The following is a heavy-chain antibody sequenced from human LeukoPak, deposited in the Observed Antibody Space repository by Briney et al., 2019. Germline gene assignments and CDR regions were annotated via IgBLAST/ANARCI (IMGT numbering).Heavy chain of an antibody. CDR1: GFTFDDYG. D-gene: IGHD2-2*01. CDR2: IYWNGGST. Sequence: PGGSLRLSCAASGFTFDDYGMSWVRQAPGKGLEWVSGIYWNGGSTGYADSVKGRFTISRDNAKNSLYLQMNSLRAEDTALYYCARDGVVVVPAAFDYWGQGTLVTVSS. J-gene: IGHJ4*02. CDR3: ARDGVVVVPAAFDY. V-gene: IGHV3-20*04.